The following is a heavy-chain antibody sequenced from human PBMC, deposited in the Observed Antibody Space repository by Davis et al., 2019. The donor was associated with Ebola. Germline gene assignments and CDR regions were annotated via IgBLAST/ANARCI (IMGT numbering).Heavy chain of an antibody. CDR2: INHSGST. V-gene: IGHV4-34*01. Sequence: ESLKISCAASGFTFSDYYMSWIRQPPGKGLEWIGEINHSGSTNYNPSLKSRVTISVDTSKNQFSLKLSSVTAADTAVYYCARGSSSWLYYGMDVWGQGTTVTVSS. CDR3: ARGSSSWLYYGMDV. CDR1: GFTFSDYY. D-gene: IGHD6-13*01. J-gene: IGHJ6*02.